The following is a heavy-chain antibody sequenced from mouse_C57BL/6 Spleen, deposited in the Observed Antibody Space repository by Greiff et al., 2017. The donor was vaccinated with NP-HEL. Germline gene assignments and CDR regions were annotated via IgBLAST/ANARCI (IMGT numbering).Heavy chain of an antibody. V-gene: IGHV1-19*01. Sequence: VQLKQSGPVLVKPGASVTMSCKASGYTFTDYYMNWVKQSHGKSLEWIGVINPYNGGTSYNQKFKGKATLTVDKSSSTAYMELNSLTSEDSAVYYCARIEDYFDYWGQGTTLTVSS. CDR2: INPYNGGT. CDR1: GYTFTDYY. CDR3: ARIEDYFDY. J-gene: IGHJ2*01.